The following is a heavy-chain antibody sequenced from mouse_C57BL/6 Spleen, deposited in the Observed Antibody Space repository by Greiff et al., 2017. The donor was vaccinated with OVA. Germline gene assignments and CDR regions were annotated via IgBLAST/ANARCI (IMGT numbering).Heavy chain of an antibody. D-gene: IGHD1-1*01. CDR1: GYTFTDYY. Sequence: EVQLQQSGPELVKPGASVKISCKASGYTFTDYYMNWVKQSPGKSLEWIGDINPNNGGTSYNQKFKGKATLTVDKSSSTAYMELRSLTSEDSAVDYCAREEDYDDSRDFDYWGQGTTLTVSS. J-gene: IGHJ2*01. CDR3: AREEDYDDSRDFDY. CDR2: INPNNGGT. V-gene: IGHV1-26*01.